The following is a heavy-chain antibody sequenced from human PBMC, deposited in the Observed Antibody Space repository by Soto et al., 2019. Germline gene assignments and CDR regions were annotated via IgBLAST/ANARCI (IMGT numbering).Heavy chain of an antibody. V-gene: IGHV1-8*01. J-gene: IGHJ4*02. D-gene: IGHD4-17*01. CDR2: MNPNSGKT. Sequence: ASVKVSCKASGYTFTSYDINWVRQATGQGLEWMGWMNPNSGKTSYAQKFQGRVTITTNESITTAYMELSGVRSEDTAVYYCARGPDYAGYFDYWGQGTLVTVSS. CDR1: GYTFTSYD. CDR3: ARGPDYAGYFDY.